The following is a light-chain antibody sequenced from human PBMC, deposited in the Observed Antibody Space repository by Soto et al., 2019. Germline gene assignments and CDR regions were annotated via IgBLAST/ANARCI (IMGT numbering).Light chain of an antibody. CDR3: QQFNSYPLT. V-gene: IGKV1-5*01. CDR2: DAS. CDR1: QSISSW. Sequence: DIQMTQSPSSLSASVGDRVTITCRASQSISSWLAWYQQKPGKAPKLLIYDASSLESGVPSRFSGSGSGTQFTLTISGLQADDSATYYCQQFNSYPLTFGGGTKVDIK. J-gene: IGKJ4*01.